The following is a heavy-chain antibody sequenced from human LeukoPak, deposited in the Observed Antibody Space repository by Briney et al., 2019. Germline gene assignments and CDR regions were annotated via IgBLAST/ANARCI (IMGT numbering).Heavy chain of an antibody. CDR1: GGSISSGDYY. V-gene: IGHV4-61*02. CDR3: ARGGGQDYMDV. CDR2: IYTSGST. D-gene: IGHD2-15*01. Sequence: SETLSLTCTVSGGSISSGDYYWSWFRQPAGKGLEWIGRIYTSGSTNYNPSLKSRVTMSVDTSKNQFSLKLSSVTAADTAVYYCARGGGQDYMDVWGKGTTVTVSS. J-gene: IGHJ6*03.